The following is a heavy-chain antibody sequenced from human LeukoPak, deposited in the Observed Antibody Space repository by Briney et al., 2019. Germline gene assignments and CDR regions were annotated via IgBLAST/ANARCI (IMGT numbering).Heavy chain of an antibody. CDR2: MNPNSGNT. V-gene: IGHV1-8*01. D-gene: IGHD2-21*02. J-gene: IGHJ4*02. CDR3: ARGRKYCGGDCYSFAY. Sequence: GASVKVSCKASGYTFTSYDINWVRQATGQGLEWMGWMNPNSGNTGYAQKFQGRVTMTRNTSISTAYMELSSLRSEDTAVYYCARGRKYCGGDCYSFAYWGQGTLVTVSS. CDR1: GYTFTSYD.